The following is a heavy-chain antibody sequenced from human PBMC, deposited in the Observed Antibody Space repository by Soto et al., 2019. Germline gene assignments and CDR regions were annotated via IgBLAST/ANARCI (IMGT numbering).Heavy chain of an antibody. CDR2: IYSGGST. CDR3: ARAIIATGYSYGPPFDY. CDR1: GFTVSSNY. D-gene: IGHD5-18*01. V-gene: IGHV3-66*01. J-gene: IGHJ4*02. Sequence: EVQLVESGGGLVQPGGSLRLSCAASGFTVSSNYMSWVRQAPGKGLEWVSVIYSGGSTYYADSVKGRFTISRDNSKNTLYLQMNSLRAEDTAVYYCARAIIATGYSYGPPFDYWGQGTLVTVSS.